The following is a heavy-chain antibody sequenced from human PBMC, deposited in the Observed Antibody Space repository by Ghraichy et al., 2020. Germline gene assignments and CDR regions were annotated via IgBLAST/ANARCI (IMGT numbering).Heavy chain of an antibody. D-gene: IGHD3-10*01. Sequence: GGSLRLSCAASGFTFTNNAMHWVRQAPGKGLEWVAIIWYDGTKAYYADSAKGRFTISRDDSQNTVFLQMNSLRAEDTAVYYCARNVGSGSYYYGHHYFATWGQGTLVTVSS. J-gene: IGHJ5*02. CDR1: GFTFTNNA. CDR2: IWYDGTKA. CDR3: ARNVGSGSYYYGHHYFAT. V-gene: IGHV3-33*02.